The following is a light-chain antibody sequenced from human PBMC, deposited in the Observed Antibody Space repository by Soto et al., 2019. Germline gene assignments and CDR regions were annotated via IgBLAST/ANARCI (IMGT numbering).Light chain of an antibody. Sequence: QSVLTQPPSASGTPGQRVTISCSGGYYNIGKNLVYWYQQLPGTAPKLLMYGNNNRPSGVPDRFSGSKSGTSASLAITGLQAEDEADYYCQSYDSSLSGYVFGTGTKVTVL. J-gene: IGLJ1*01. CDR1: YYNIGKNLV. CDR2: GNN. CDR3: QSYDSSLSGYV. V-gene: IGLV1-40*01.